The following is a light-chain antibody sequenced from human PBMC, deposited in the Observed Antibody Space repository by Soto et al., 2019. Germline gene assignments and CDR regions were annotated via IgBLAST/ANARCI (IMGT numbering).Light chain of an antibody. CDR1: QSVLYSSNNKNY. J-gene: IGKJ4*01. CDR2: WAS. Sequence: DIVMTQSPDSLAVSLGERATINCKSSQSVLYSSNNKNYLAWYQQKPGQPPKLLIYWASTRETGVPDRFSGGGSGTDFTLTISRLQAEDVAVYYCQQYYSTALTFGGGTKVEIK. V-gene: IGKV4-1*01. CDR3: QQYYSTALT.